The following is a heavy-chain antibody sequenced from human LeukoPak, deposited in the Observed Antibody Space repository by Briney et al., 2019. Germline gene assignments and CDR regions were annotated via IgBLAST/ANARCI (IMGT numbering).Heavy chain of an antibody. CDR2: ISYSRST. CDR3: ARRSPIYNFWSGSLGAGFVDV. J-gene: IGHJ6*04. CDR1: GGSITSGDYY. Sequence: SETLSLTCTVSGGSITSGDYYWTWIRQPPGKGLEWIRYISYSRSTNYNPSLKSRVTISIDMSKNQFSLHLDSVTAADTAVYFCARRSPIYNFWSGSLGAGFVDVWGEGTAVTVSS. D-gene: IGHD3-3*01. V-gene: IGHV4-30-4*08.